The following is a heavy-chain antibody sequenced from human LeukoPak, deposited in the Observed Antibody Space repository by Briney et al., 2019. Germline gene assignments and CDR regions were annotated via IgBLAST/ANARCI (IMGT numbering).Heavy chain of an antibody. CDR1: GFTFSSFA. CDR3: AKDMCSSTSCSRRAFDI. Sequence: GGSLRPSCAASGFTFSSFAMHCVHQAPGKGLEWVAVISYDGSNKYYADSVKGRFTISRDNSENTLYLQMNSLRAEDTAVFYCAKDMCSSTSCSRRAFDIWGQGTMVTVSS. V-gene: IGHV3-30-3*01. CDR2: ISYDGSNK. D-gene: IGHD2-2*01. J-gene: IGHJ3*02.